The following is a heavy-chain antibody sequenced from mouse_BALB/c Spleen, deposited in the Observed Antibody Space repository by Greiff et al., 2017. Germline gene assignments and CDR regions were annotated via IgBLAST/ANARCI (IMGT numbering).Heavy chain of an antibody. CDR1: GFTFTDYY. J-gene: IGHJ2*01. CDR3: ARDRDGGDLDY. Sequence: EVKLVESGGGLVQPGGSLRLSCATSGFTFTDYYMSWVRQPPGKALEWLGFIRNKANGYTTEYSASVKGRFTISRDNSQSILYLQMNTLRAEDSATYYCARDRDGGDLDYWGQGTTLTVSS. CDR2: IRNKANGYTT. D-gene: IGHD3-3*01. V-gene: IGHV7-3*02.